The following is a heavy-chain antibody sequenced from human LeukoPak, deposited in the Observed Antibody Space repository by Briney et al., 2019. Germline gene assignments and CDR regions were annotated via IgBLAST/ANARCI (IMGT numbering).Heavy chain of an antibody. CDR2: IYHSGSI. D-gene: IGHD2-15*01. Sequence: PSQTLSLTCAVSGGSISSGGYSWSWIRQPPGRDLEWIGYIYHSGSIYYNPSLKSRVTISVDRSKNQFSLKLRSVTAADTAVYYCARDPGSPRGYFDLWGRGTLVTVSS. J-gene: IGHJ2*01. CDR3: ARDPGSPRGYFDL. CDR1: GGSISSGGYS. V-gene: IGHV4-30-2*01.